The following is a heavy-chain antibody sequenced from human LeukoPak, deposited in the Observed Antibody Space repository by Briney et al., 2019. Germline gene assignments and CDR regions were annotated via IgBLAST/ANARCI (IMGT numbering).Heavy chain of an antibody. Sequence: ASVKVSCKASGYTFTSYGISWVRQAPGQGLEWMGWISAYNGDTNYAQKLQGRVTMTTDTSTSTAYMELRSLRSDDTAVYYCARDEGSSSYNWFDPWGQGTLVTVSS. CDR3: ARDEGSSSYNWFDP. J-gene: IGHJ5*02. V-gene: IGHV1-18*01. D-gene: IGHD6-6*01. CDR2: ISAYNGDT. CDR1: GYTFTSYG.